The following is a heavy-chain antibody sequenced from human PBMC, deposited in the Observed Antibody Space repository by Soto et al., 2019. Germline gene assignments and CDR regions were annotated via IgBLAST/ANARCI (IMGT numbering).Heavy chain of an antibody. J-gene: IGHJ3*02. D-gene: IGHD6-19*01. V-gene: IGHV3-15*07. Sequence: GESLKISCAASGFTFSNAWMNWVRQAPGKGLEWVGRIKSKTDGGTTDYATPVKGRFTISRDDSKNTLYLQMNSLKTEDTAVYYCTTDTPGIAVAEVDAFDIWGQGTMVTVSS. CDR2: IKSKTDGGTT. CDR1: GFTFSNAW. CDR3: TTDTPGIAVAEVDAFDI.